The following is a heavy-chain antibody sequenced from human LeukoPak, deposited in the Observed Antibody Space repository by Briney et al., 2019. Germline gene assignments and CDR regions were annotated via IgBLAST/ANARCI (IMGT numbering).Heavy chain of an antibody. J-gene: IGHJ4*02. D-gene: IGHD6-13*01. Sequence: GTSLRLSCAASGFTFSSYSMNWVRQAPGKGLEWVSSISSSSSYIYYADSVKGRFTISRDNAKNSLYLQMNSLRAEDTAVYYCARGLDHSIAADGRGSWGQGTLVTVSS. CDR3: ARGLDHSIAADGRGS. CDR2: ISSSSSYI. CDR1: GFTFSSYS. V-gene: IGHV3-21*01.